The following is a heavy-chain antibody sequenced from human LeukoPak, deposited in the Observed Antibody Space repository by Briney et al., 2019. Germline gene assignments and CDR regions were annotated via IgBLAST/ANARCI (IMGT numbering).Heavy chain of an antibody. D-gene: IGHD6-19*01. J-gene: IGHJ4*02. V-gene: IGHV3-7*01. CDR3: ARDYSSGWYVDY. Sequence: GGSLRLSCTVSGFTVSSYWMSWVRQAPGKGLEWVANIKQDGSEKYYVDSVKGRFTISRDNAKNSLYLQMNSLRAEDTAVYYCARDYSSGWYVDYWGQGTLVTVSS. CDR1: GFTVSSYW. CDR2: IKQDGSEK.